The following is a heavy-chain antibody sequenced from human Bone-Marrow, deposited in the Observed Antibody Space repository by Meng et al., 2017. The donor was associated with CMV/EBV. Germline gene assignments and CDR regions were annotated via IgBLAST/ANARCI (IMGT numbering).Heavy chain of an antibody. J-gene: IGHJ6*02. V-gene: IGHV3-7*01. CDR1: GFTFSSYW. Sequence: GGSLRLSCAASGFTFSSYWMSWVRQAPGKGLEWVANIKQDGSEKYYVDSVKGRFTISRDNAKNSLYLQMNSLRAEDTAVYYCARVVSSSSPWYYYGMDVWGQGTTVTVSS. D-gene: IGHD6-6*01. CDR3: ARVVSSSSPWYYYGMDV. CDR2: IKQDGSEK.